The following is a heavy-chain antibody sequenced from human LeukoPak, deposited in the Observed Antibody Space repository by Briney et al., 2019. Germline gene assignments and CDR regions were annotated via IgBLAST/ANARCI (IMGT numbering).Heavy chain of an antibody. Sequence: GGSLRLSCAASGFTFSSYAMSWVRQAPGKGLEWVSAISGSGGSTYYADSVKGRFTISRDNSKNTLYLQMNSLRAEDTAVYYCAKEGMWAISYGSGRYIVYWGQGTLVTVSS. D-gene: IGHD3-10*01. CDR3: AKEGMWAISYGSGRYIVY. J-gene: IGHJ4*02. V-gene: IGHV3-23*01. CDR2: ISGSGGST. CDR1: GFTFSSYA.